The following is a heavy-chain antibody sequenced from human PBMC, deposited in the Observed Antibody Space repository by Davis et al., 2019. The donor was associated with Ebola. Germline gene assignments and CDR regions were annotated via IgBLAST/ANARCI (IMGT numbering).Heavy chain of an antibody. CDR1: GGTFSSYA. CDR2: IIPILGIA. Sequence: SVKVSCKASGGTFSSYAISWVRQAPGQGLGWMGRIIPILGIANYAQKFQGRVTITADKSTSTAYLELSSLRSEDTAVYYCARDSWGFGIGETAGWGQGTLVTVSS. CDR3: ARDSWGFGIGETAG. J-gene: IGHJ4*02. D-gene: IGHD1-26*01. V-gene: IGHV1-69*04.